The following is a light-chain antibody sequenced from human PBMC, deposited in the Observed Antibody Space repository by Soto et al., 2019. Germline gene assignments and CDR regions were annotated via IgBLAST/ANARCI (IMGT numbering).Light chain of an antibody. CDR3: SSYTSSSTPV. CDR2: DVS. V-gene: IGLV2-14*01. Sequence: QSALTQPASVSGSPGQSITISCTGTRSDVGGYNYVSWYQQHPGKAPKLMIYDVSNRPSGVSNRFSGSKSGNTASLTISGLQAEDEAEYYCSSYTSSSTPVFGTGTQLTVL. CDR1: RSDVGGYNY. J-gene: IGLJ1*01.